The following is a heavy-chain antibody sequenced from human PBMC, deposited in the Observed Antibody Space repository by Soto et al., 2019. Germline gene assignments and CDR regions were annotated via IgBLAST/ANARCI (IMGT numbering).Heavy chain of an antibody. CDR3: ARDKFRQQLGGNYYYGIDV. Sequence: QVQLVESGAEVKKPGSSVTVSCKASGGTFGNSAISWLQQAPGQGVEWMGGLIPIFPTPDYAQKFQGRVTITADESTSTAYMELTSLSSADTGVYDCARDKFRQQLGGNYYYGIDVWGQGTTVTVSS. V-gene: IGHV1-69*12. CDR1: GGTFGNSA. D-gene: IGHD1-1*01. CDR2: LIPIFPTP. J-gene: IGHJ6*02.